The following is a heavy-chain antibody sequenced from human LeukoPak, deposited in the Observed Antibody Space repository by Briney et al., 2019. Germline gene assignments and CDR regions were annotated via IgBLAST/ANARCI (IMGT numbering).Heavy chain of an antibody. CDR1: GFTFSSYA. J-gene: IGHJ4*02. D-gene: IGHD5-18*01. Sequence: GGSLRLSCAASGFTFSSYAMHWVRQAPGKGLEWVAVISYDGSNKYYADSVKGRFTISRDNSKNTLYLQMNSLRAEDTAVYYCAKDKKPARSYGFDYWGQGTLVTVSS. V-gene: IGHV3-30*04. CDR3: AKDKKPARSYGFDY. CDR2: ISYDGSNK.